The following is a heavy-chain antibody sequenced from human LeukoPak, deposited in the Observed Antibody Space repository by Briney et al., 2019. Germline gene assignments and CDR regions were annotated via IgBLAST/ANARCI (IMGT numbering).Heavy chain of an antibody. CDR1: GFTFSSYE. CDR2: ISSSGSTI. Sequence: GGSLRLSCAASGFTFSSYEMNWVRQAPGKGLEWVSYISSSGSTIYYADSVKGRSTISRDNAKNSLYLQMNSLRAEDTAVYYCARGNLWFGELPWDWGQGTLVTVSS. J-gene: IGHJ4*02. D-gene: IGHD3-10*01. CDR3: ARGNLWFGELPWD. V-gene: IGHV3-48*03.